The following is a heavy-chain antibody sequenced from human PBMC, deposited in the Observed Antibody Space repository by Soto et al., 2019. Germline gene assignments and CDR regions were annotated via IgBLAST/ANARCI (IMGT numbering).Heavy chain of an antibody. CDR2: ISAYNGNT. V-gene: IGHV1-18*01. CDR3: ARLRPPVFYDRIQLWLDY. J-gene: IGHJ4*02. Sequence: QVQLVQSGAEVKKPGASVKVSCKASGYTFTSYGISWVRQAPGQGLEWMGWISAYNGNTNYAQKLQGRVTMTTDTSTSTAYMELRSLRSDDTAVYYCARLRPPVFYDRIQLWLDYWGQGTLVTVSS. D-gene: IGHD5-18*01. CDR1: GYTFTSYG.